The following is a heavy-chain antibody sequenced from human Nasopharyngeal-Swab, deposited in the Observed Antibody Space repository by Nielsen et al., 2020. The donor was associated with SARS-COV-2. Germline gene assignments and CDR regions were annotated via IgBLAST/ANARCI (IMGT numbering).Heavy chain of an antibody. J-gene: IGHJ6*02. V-gene: IGHV3-7*03. Sequence: GESLKISCAASGFPFSRYWMSWVRQAPGKGLEWVANIKQDGSEKYYVDSVKGRFTISRDNAKNSLYLQMNSLRAEDTAVYYCARDLDDFWSGYYYGMDVWGQGTTVTVSS. CDR3: ARDLDDFWSGYYYGMDV. CDR2: IKQDGSEK. D-gene: IGHD3-3*01. CDR1: GFPFSRYW.